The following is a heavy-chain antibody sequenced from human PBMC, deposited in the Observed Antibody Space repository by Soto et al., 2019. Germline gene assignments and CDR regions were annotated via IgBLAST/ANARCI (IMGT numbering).Heavy chain of an antibody. CDR1: GFTFSSYA. V-gene: IGHV3-23*01. D-gene: IGHD3-9*01. CDR3: AKDRDDINGYYYYYMDV. J-gene: IGHJ6*03. Sequence: GGSLRLSCAASGFTFSSYAMSWVRQAPGKGLEWVSAISGSGGSTYYADSVKGRFTISRDNSKNTLYLQMNSLRAEDTAVYYCAKDRDDINGYYYYYMDVWGKGTTVTVSS. CDR2: ISGSGGST.